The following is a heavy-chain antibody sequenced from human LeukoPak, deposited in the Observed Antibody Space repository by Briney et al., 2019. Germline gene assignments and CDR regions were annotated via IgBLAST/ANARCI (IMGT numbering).Heavy chain of an antibody. J-gene: IGHJ4*02. V-gene: IGHV3-64D*09. CDR2: ITNGGST. CDR3: ASTSGWYEPIDY. Sequence: PGGSLRLSCSASGFTFSNYAMHWVRQAPGKGLEYVSAITNGGSTYYADSVKGRFTISRDNSKNTLYLQMSSLRAEDTAVYYCASTSGWYEPIDYWGQGTLVTVSS. D-gene: IGHD6-19*01. CDR1: GFTFSNYA.